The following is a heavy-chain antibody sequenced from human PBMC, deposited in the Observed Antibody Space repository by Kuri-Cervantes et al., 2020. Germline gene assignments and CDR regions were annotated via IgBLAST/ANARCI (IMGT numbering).Heavy chain of an antibody. J-gene: IGHJ4*02. D-gene: IGHD4-17*01. Sequence: GESLKISCAASGFTFSSYGMHWVRQAPGKGLEWVAVISYDGSNKYYADSVKGRFTISRDNSKNTLYLQMNSLRAEDTAVYYCANFGHPFPSSTTVARDYWGQGTLVTDSS. V-gene: IGHV3-30*18. CDR2: ISYDGSNK. CDR3: ANFGHPFPSSTTVARDY. CDR1: GFTFSSYG.